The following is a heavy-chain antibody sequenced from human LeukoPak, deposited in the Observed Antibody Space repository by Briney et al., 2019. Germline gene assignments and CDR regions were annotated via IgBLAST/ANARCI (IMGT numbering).Heavy chain of an antibody. CDR2: INHSGST. V-gene: IGHV4-34*01. CDR1: GGSFSGYC. D-gene: IGHD3-10*01. J-gene: IGHJ4*02. CDR3: ARWYYYGSGSSQ. Sequence: SETLSLTCAVYGGSFSGYCWSWIRQPPGKGLEWIGEINHSGSTNYNPSLKSRVTISVDTSKNQFSLKLSSVTAADRAVYYCARWYYYGSGSSQWGRGNLVTVSS.